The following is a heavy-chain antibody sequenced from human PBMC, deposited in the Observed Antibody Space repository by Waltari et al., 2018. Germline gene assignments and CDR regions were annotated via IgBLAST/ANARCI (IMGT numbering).Heavy chain of an antibody. D-gene: IGHD2-21*01. V-gene: IGHV4-59*01. CDR1: VGSISGYW. CDR3: VRSNGPFNSLES. Sequence: QVQLQESGPGLVKPPETLSLTRSVSVGSISGYWFNWIRQPPGKGLEWVGYVSYGGSTKYNPSLESRVTMLEDTSKNHVSLELTSVTAADTAFYYCVRSNGPFNSLESWGQGVLVTVSS. J-gene: IGHJ4*02. CDR2: VSYGGST.